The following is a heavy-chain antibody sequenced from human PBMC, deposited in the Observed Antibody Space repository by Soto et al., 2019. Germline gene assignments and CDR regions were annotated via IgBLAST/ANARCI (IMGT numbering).Heavy chain of an antibody. J-gene: IGHJ4*02. D-gene: IGHD3-16*02. Sequence: EVQLLESGGGLVQPGGSLRLSCAASGFTFSSYAMSWVRQAPGKGLEWVSAISGSGGSTYYADPVKGRFTSSRDNSKNTLYLQMNSLRAEDTAVYYCAKVVVGGVIVYYFDYWGQGTLVTVSS. CDR1: GFTFSSYA. CDR2: ISGSGGST. CDR3: AKVVVGGVIVYYFDY. V-gene: IGHV3-23*01.